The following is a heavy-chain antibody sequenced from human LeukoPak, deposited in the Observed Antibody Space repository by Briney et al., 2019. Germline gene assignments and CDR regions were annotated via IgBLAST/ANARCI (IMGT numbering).Heavy chain of an antibody. CDR1: GYTFTNYL. J-gene: IGHJ4*02. Sequence: GASVKVSCKASGYTFTNYLLHWVRQAPGQGLAWVGRHTHSVDTTNYAQKFRDRATITMDTSTRTVHMELSRLRSEYTAVYHCVREEAGGYFDYWGQGTLVTVSS. CDR2: HTHSVDTT. CDR3: VREEAGGYFDY. V-gene: IGHV1-46*01. D-gene: IGHD6-13*01.